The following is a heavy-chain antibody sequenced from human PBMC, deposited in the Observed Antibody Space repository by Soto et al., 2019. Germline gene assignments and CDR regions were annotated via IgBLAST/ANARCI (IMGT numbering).Heavy chain of an antibody. CDR2: IYHSGST. V-gene: IGHV4-38-2*02. CDR3: ARDGSSPVRCSGGSCWGWFDP. D-gene: IGHD2-15*01. J-gene: IGHJ5*02. CDR1: GYSISSGYY. Sequence: SETLSLTCTVSGYSISSGYYWGWIRQPPGKGLEWIGSIYHSGSTYYNPSLKSRVTISVDTSKNQFSLKLSSVTAADTAVYYCARDGSSPVRCSGGSCWGWFDPWGQGTLVTVSS.